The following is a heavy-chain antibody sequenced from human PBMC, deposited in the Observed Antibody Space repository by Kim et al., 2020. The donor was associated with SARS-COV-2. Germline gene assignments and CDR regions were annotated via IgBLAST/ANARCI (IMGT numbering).Heavy chain of an antibody. CDR1: GFTFNSYS. J-gene: IGHJ4*01. D-gene: IGHD2-15*01. Sequence: GGSLRLSCAASGFTFNSYSMNWVRQAPGKGLEWVSSISRSSSNIDYADSVKGRFTISRDNAKNSLYLQMNSLRAEDTAVYYCAKGHDCSRGAFDYW. V-gene: IGHV3-21*04. CDR3: AKGHDCSRGAFDY. CDR2: ISRSSSNI.